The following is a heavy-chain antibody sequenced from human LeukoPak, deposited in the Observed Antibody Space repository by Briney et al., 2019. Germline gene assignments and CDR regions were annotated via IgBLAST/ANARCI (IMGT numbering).Heavy chain of an antibody. CDR1: GFIVRSTY. J-gene: IGHJ4*02. CDR2: IRYDGCNK. Sequence: PGGPLRLPCAASGFIVRSTYMSWVRQAPGKGLEGVAFIRYDGCNKYYADSVKGRFTISRDNSKNTLYLQMNSLRAEDTAVYYCAKPHSGRWDDSSGYYQAFDYWGQGTLVTVSS. D-gene: IGHD3-22*01. CDR3: AKPHSGRWDDSSGYYQAFDY. V-gene: IGHV3-30*02.